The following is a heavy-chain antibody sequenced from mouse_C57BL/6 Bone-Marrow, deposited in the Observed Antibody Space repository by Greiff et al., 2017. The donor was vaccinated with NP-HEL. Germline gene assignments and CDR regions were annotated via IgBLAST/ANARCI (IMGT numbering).Heavy chain of an antibody. V-gene: IGHV1-55*01. D-gene: IGHD1-1*01. CDR1: GYTFTSYW. Sequence: VQLHQPGAELVKPGASVKMSCKASGYTFTSYWITWVKQRPGQGLEWIGDIYPGSGSTNYNEKFKSKATLTVDTSSSTAYMQLSSLTSEDSAVYYCAMITTVDYAMDYWGQGTSVTVSS. CDR2: IYPGSGST. CDR3: AMITTVDYAMDY. J-gene: IGHJ4*01.